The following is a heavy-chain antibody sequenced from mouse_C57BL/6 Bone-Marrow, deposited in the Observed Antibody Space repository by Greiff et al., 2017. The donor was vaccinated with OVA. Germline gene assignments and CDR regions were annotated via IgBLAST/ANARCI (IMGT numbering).Heavy chain of an antibody. CDR1: GYTFTDYY. Sequence: VQLQQSGPELVKPGASVKISCKASGYTFTDYYMNWVKQSHGKSLEWIGDINPNNGGTSYNQKFKGKATLTVDKSSSTAYMELRSLTSEDSAVYYCARLTYYYGRAWFAYWGQGTLVTVSA. CDR3: ARLTYYYGRAWFAY. J-gene: IGHJ3*01. V-gene: IGHV1-26*01. D-gene: IGHD1-1*01. CDR2: INPNNGGT.